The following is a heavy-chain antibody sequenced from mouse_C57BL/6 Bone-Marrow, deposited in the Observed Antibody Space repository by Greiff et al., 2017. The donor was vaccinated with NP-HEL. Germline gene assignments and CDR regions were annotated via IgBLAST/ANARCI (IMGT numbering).Heavy chain of an antibody. V-gene: IGHV5-4*01. CDR1: GFTFSSYA. CDR3: ARDMKGYDYFFDY. Sequence: EVKVVESGGGLVKPGGSLKLSCAASGFTFSSYAMSWVRQTPEKRLEWVATISDGGSYTYYPDNVKGRFTISRDNAKNNLYLQMSHLKSEDTAMYYCARDMKGYDYFFDYWGQGTTLTVSS. J-gene: IGHJ2*01. D-gene: IGHD2-4*01. CDR2: ISDGGSYT.